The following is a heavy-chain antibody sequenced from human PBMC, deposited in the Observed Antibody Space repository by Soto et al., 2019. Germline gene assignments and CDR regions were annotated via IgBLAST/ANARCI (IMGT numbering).Heavy chain of an antibody. CDR1: GFTFSTYA. CDR2: ISGGGDST. J-gene: IGHJ4*02. CDR3: ARTWQGDY. Sequence: PGGSLGLSCAASGFTFSTYALNWVRQSPGKGLEWVSAISGGGDSTYYAASVKGRFTISRDNSKNTLFLQMNSLRAEDTALYYCARTWQGDYWGQGTLVTVSS. V-gene: IGHV3-23*01. D-gene: IGHD2-8*01.